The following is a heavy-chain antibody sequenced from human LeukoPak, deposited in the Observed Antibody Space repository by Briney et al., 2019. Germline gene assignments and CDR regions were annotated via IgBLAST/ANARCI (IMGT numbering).Heavy chain of an antibody. V-gene: IGHV3-20*04. J-gene: IGHJ4*02. Sequence: GGSLRLSCAASGFTFDDYGMSWVRQAPGKGLEWVSSINWNGDGTGYAQSVKGRFTISRDNAKNSLYLQMNSLRAEDTAVYYCAKSLRRWYYFDYWGQGTLVTVSS. CDR2: INWNGDGT. D-gene: IGHD4-17*01. CDR3: AKSLRRWYYFDY. CDR1: GFTFDDYG.